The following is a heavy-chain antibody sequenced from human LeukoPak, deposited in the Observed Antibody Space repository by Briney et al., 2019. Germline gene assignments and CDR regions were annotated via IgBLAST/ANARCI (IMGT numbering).Heavy chain of an antibody. V-gene: IGHV1-2*02. CDR2: INPNSGGT. CDR3: ARPDGSDCSGGSCYPFDY. Sequence: ASVKVSCKASGYTFTGYYMHWVRPAPGQGLEWMGWINPNSGGTNYAQKFQGRVTMTRDTSITTAYMELSSLRSDDTAVYYCARPDGSDCSGGSCYPFDYWGQGTLVTVSS. CDR1: GYTFTGYY. D-gene: IGHD2-15*01. J-gene: IGHJ4*02.